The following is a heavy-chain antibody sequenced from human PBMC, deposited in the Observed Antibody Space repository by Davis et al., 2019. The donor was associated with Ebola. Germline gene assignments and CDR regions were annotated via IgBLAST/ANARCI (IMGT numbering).Heavy chain of an antibody. J-gene: IGHJ5*02. CDR2: IYYSGGT. Sequence: SETLSLTCTVSGGSINSYFWSWIRQPPGEGLVWIGYIYYSGGTNYDYNPSLESRVTISVDRSKNQFSLKLSSVTAADTAVYYCARVLMVRGSNWFDPWGPGTLVTVSS. V-gene: IGHV4-59*01. CDR1: GGSINSYF. D-gene: IGHD3-10*01. CDR3: ARVLMVRGSNWFDP.